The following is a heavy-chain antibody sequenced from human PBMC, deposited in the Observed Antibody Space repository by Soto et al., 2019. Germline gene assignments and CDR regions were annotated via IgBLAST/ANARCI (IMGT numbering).Heavy chain of an antibody. V-gene: IGHV5-51*01. CDR1: GYSFTSYW. CDR3: ARPREAGKNYYGVDV. D-gene: IGHD6-19*01. Sequence: PGESLQISCKGAGYSFTSYWIGWVRQMPGKGLEWMGIIYPGDSDTRYSPSFQGQVTISADKSISTAYLQWSSLKASDTAMYYCARPREAGKNYYGVDVWGQGTTVTVSS. CDR2: IYPGDSDT. J-gene: IGHJ6*02.